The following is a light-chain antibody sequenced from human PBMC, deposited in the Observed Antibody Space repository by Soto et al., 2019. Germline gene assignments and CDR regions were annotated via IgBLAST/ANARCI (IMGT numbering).Light chain of an antibody. CDR3: AVWDDNLRGL. Sequence: QSVLPQPPSVSGTPGQRVTITCSGSRSNIGGNAVTWYQQVPGTAPKLLIYANDQRPSGISYRFSGSKSSTSASLAISGLQSEDEADYYCAVWDDNLRGLFGGGTKLTVL. V-gene: IGLV1-44*01. CDR2: AND. CDR1: RSNIGGNA. J-gene: IGLJ2*01.